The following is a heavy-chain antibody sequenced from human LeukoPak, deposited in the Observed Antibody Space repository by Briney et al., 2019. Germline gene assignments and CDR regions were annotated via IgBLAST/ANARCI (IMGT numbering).Heavy chain of an antibody. Sequence: GGSLRLSCAASGFTFSRTGMHWVRQAPGKGLEWVAVISYDGSNKYYADSVKGRFTISRDNSENTLSLQMNSLRPEDTALYYCAKLSHSSGDDYWGQGTLVTVSS. CDR3: AKLSHSSGDDY. D-gene: IGHD6-19*01. CDR1: GFTFSRTG. V-gene: IGHV3-30*18. CDR2: ISYDGSNK. J-gene: IGHJ4*02.